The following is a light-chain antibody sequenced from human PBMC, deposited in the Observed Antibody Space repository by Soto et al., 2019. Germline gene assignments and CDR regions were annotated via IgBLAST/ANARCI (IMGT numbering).Light chain of an antibody. CDR1: QSVSSTY. CDR3: QQYGGSHRT. Sequence: EIVLTQSLATLSLSPGERAPLSCRASQSVSSTYLAWYQHRPGRAPRLLIHDAFIRATGIPDRFSGSGSGTDFTLTIARLEPEDFAVYYCQQYGGSHRTFGQGTRVEIK. CDR2: DAF. V-gene: IGKV3-20*01. J-gene: IGKJ5*01.